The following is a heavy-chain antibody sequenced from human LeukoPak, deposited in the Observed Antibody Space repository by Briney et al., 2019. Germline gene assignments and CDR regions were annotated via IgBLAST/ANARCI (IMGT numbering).Heavy chain of an antibody. Sequence: SETLSLTCTVSGGSISSSNYYWGWIRQPPGKGLEWIGSIYYSGSTYYNPSLKSRVTISVDTSKNQFSLKLSSVTAADTAVYSCARRPRKGGFLEWSPLDYWGQGTLVTVSS. CDR1: GGSISSSNYY. D-gene: IGHD3-3*01. CDR2: IYYSGST. V-gene: IGHV4-39*01. CDR3: ARRPRKGGFLEWSPLDY. J-gene: IGHJ4*02.